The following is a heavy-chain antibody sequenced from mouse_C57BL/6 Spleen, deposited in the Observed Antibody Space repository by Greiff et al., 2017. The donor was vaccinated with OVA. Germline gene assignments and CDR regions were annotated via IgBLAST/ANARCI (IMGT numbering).Heavy chain of an antibody. Sequence: VKLQQSGAELVRPGASVTLSCKASGYTFTDYEMHWVKQTPVHGLEWIGAIDPETGGTAYNQKFKGKAILTADKSSSTAYMELRSLTSEDSAVYYCTRWNGSPYFDYWGQGTTLTVSS. D-gene: IGHD1-1*01. CDR1: GYTFTDYE. CDR3: TRWNGSPYFDY. J-gene: IGHJ2*01. V-gene: IGHV1-15*01. CDR2: IDPETGGT.